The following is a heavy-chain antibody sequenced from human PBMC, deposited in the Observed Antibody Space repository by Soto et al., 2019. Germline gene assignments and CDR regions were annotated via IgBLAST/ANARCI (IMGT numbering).Heavy chain of an antibody. D-gene: IGHD1-26*01. CDR1: GFTFTTYG. V-gene: IGHV3-30*03. J-gene: IGHJ4*02. CDR2: ISYDGSHA. Sequence: QVQLVDSGGGVVQPGRSLRLSCAASGFTFTTYGMHWVRRAPGKGLEWVAVISYDGSHAYYADSVKGRFTISRDNSKNTLYLQINSLRAEDTAVYYCATERTYSVASGFDYWGRGTLVTVSS. CDR3: ATERTYSVASGFDY.